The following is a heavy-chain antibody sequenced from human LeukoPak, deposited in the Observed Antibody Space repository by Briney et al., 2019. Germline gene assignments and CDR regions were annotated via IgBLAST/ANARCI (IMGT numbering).Heavy chain of an antibody. Sequence: GGSLRLSCAASGFTFSSYWMSWVRQAPGKGLEWVANIKQDGSEKYYVDSVKGRFTISRDNAKNSLYLQMSRLSGEDTGVYYCARVRRMGYFDHWLRGTEVSVSS. CDR3: ARVRRMGYFDH. CDR2: IKQDGSEK. CDR1: GFTFSSYW. J-gene: IGHJ4*02. V-gene: IGHV3-7*01. D-gene: IGHD2-8*01.